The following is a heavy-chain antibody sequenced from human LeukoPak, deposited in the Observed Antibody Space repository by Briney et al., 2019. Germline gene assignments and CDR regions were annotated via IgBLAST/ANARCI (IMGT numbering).Heavy chain of an antibody. Sequence: PGGSLRLSCSASGFTFSTYPMHWVRQAPGRGLEYVSSISSDGDSTYYADSVKGRFTISRDNSKNTLYLQTSSLRAEDTAVYYCVKRTTYYYYYDYWGRGTLVTVSS. CDR1: GFTFSTYP. J-gene: IGHJ4*02. V-gene: IGHV3-64D*06. CDR2: ISSDGDST. CDR3: VKRTTYYYYYDY. D-gene: IGHD3-10*01.